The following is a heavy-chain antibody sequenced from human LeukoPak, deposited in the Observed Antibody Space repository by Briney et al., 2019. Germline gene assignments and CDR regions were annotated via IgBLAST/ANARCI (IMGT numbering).Heavy chain of an antibody. J-gene: IGHJ4*02. V-gene: IGHV3-30*04. Sequence: PGGSLRLSCAASGFTFSTYAMHWVRQAPGKGLEWVAVISYDGSNKYYADSVKGRFTISRDNSKNTLYLQMNSLRAEDTAVYYCARGPYSYGFDYFDYWGQGTLVTVSS. CDR1: GFTFSTYA. CDR3: ARGPYSYGFDYFDY. D-gene: IGHD5-18*01. CDR2: ISYDGSNK.